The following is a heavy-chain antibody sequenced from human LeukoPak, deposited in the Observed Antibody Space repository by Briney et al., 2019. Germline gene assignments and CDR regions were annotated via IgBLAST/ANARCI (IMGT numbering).Heavy chain of an antibody. D-gene: IGHD2-2*01. J-gene: IGHJ4*02. CDR3: AKGQQVVPAAPFDY. Sequence: GGSLRLSCAASGFTFTTYAMTWVRQAPGKGLVWVSRINSDGSSTSYADSVKGRFTISRDNAKNSLYLQMNSLRAEDTAVYYCAKGQQVVPAAPFDYWGQGTLVTVSS. V-gene: IGHV3-74*01. CDR2: INSDGSST. CDR1: GFTFTTYA.